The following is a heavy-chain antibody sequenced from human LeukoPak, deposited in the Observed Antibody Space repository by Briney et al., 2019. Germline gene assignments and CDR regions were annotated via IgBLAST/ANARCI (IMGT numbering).Heavy chain of an antibody. J-gene: IGHJ5*02. Sequence: ASVKVSCTASGYTFTGYSMHWVRQAPGQGLEWIGWINPNGGGTYYAQKFQDGVTMTRDTSISTAYMELSRLRSDDTSVYYCARGSPNNSNWFDPWGQGTLVTVYS. CDR2: INPNGGGT. CDR3: ARGSPNNSNWFDP. CDR1: GYTFTGYS. V-gene: IGHV1-2*02. D-gene: IGHD1-20*01.